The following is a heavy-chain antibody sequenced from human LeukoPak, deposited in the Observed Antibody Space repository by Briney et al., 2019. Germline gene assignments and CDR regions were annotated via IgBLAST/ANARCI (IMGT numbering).Heavy chain of an antibody. J-gene: IGHJ4*02. CDR1: GFTFSSYA. CDR2: ISSSGGNT. V-gene: IGHV3-23*01. Sequence: QAGGSLRLSCAASGFTFSSYAMSWVRQAPGKGLEWVSSISSSGGNTYYADSEKGRFTISRDNSKNTLYLQMNSLRAEDTAVYYCAKDRPTWPIDYWGQGTLVTVSS. CDR3: AKDRPTWPIDY. D-gene: IGHD5-12*01.